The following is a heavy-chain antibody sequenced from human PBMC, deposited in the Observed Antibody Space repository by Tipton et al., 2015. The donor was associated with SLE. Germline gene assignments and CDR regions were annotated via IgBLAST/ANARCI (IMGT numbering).Heavy chain of an antibody. D-gene: IGHD1-26*01. V-gene: IGHV3-30*04. CDR2: ISYDGIFE. Sequence: SLRLSCAASGFTFSGFEMNWVRQAPGKGLEWVSVISYDGIFEYYGDSVKGRFIISRDNSKNTMYLQMNSLRAEDTAVYYCAKGVEGDLLPFLDSWGQGTLVLVSS. J-gene: IGHJ4*02. CDR3: AKGVEGDLLPFLDS. CDR1: GFTFSGFE.